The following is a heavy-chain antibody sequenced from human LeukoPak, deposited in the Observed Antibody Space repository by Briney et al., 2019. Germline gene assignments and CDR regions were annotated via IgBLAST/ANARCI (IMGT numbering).Heavy chain of an antibody. J-gene: IGHJ4*02. CDR1: GFTFSSYG. V-gene: IGHV3-30*02. CDR3: AKYGGYSYGSQLGY. CDR2: IRYDGSNK. Sequence: GGSLRLSCAASGFTFSSYGMHWVRQAPGKGLEWVAFIRYDGSNKYYADSVKGRFTISRDNSKNTLYLQMNSLRAEDTAVYYCAKYGGYSYGSQLGYWGQGILVTVSS. D-gene: IGHD5-18*01.